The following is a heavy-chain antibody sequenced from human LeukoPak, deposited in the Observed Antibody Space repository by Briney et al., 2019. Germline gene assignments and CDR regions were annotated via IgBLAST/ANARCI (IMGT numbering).Heavy chain of an antibody. D-gene: IGHD3-9*01. CDR1: GGSISNYH. J-gene: IGHJ5*02. V-gene: IGHV4-59*08. CDR2: IYYSGST. Sequence: PSETLSLTCTVSGGSISNYHWSWIRQPPGKGLDWIAYIYYSGSTNYNPPLKSRVTISVDTSKNQCSLKLSSVTAADTFFFFKQKTAYEILTGYYTSNWFDPWGQGTLVTVSS. CDR3: QKTAYEILTGYYTSNWFDP.